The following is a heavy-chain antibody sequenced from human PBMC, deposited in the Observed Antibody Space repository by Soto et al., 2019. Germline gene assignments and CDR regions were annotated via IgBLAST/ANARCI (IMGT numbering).Heavy chain of an antibody. V-gene: IGHV1-69*12. CDR1: GGTFSSYA. CDR3: ARDRGPSSGYYPYWFDP. J-gene: IGHJ5*02. Sequence: QVQLVQSGAEVKKPGSSVKVSCKASGGTFSSYAITWVRQAPGQGLERMGGIIPSFGTANYAQKFQGRVTITADESTSTAYMELSSLRSEDTAVYYCARDRGPSSGYYPYWFDPWGQGTLVTVSS. D-gene: IGHD3-22*01. CDR2: IIPSFGTA.